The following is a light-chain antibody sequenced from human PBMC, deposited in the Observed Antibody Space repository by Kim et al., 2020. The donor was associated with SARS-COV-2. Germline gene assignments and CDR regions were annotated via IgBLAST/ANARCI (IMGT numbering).Light chain of an antibody. CDR2: WAS. CDR3: QKYYTTEWT. CDR1: QSILYSSNNKNY. Sequence: DIVMTQSPDSLAVSLGERATINCKSSQSILYSSNNKNYLAWYQQKPGQPPKLLIYWASTRESGVPDRFSGSGSGTDFTLTISSLQAEDVAVYYCQKYYTTEWTFGQGTKVDIK. J-gene: IGKJ1*01. V-gene: IGKV4-1*01.